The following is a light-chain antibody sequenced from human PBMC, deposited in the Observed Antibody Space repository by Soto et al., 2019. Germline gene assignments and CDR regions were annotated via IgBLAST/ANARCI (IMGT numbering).Light chain of an antibody. CDR2: HAS. CDR1: QSITSY. V-gene: IGKV1-5*01. Sequence: GDRVTITCRASQSITSYLNWYQQKPGTAPKLLIYHASTLESGVPSRFSGSGSGTEFTLTISSLQPDDFATYYCHQYNSYSFGQGTKVDIK. CDR3: HQYNSYS. J-gene: IGKJ1*01.